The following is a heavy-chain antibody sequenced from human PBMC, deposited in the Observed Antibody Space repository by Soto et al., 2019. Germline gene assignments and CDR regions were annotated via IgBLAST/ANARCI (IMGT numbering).Heavy chain of an antibody. Sequence: EVQLLESGGGLVQPGGSLRLSCAASGFTFSSYAMSWVRQAPGKGLEWVSAISGSGGSTYYADSVKGLFTISRDNSKNTLYLQMNSLRAEDTAVYYCAKDKPRGQQLPYYFDYWGQGTLVTVSS. J-gene: IGHJ4*02. CDR1: GFTFSSYA. CDR2: ISGSGGST. D-gene: IGHD6-13*01. CDR3: AKDKPRGQQLPYYFDY. V-gene: IGHV3-23*01.